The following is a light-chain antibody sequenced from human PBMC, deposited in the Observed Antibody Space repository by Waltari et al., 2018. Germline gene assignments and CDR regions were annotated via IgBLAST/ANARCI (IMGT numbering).Light chain of an antibody. CDR3: ASWDDSLNGHWV. V-gene: IGLV1-44*01. CDR1: ASNIGANL. J-gene: IGLJ3*02. CDR2: RTD. Sequence: QSVLTQPPSTSGTPGQRVTISCSGSASNIGANLVNWYQQLPGKAPKRLIYRTDRRPSGVPDRFSGSKFGTSASLAISGLQSEDEADYFCASWDDSLNGHWVFGGGTKVTVL.